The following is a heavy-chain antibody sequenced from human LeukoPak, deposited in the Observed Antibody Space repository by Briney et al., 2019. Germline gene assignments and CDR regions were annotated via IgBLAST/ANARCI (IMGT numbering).Heavy chain of an antibody. CDR1: GGSFSGYY. V-gene: IGHV4-59*10. D-gene: IGHD2-2*01. CDR2: IYTSGST. CDR3: ARVSRGCSSTSCSNWFDP. J-gene: IGHJ5*02. Sequence: SETLSLTCAVYGGSFSGYYWSWIRQPAGKGLEWIGRIYTSGSTNYNPSLKSRVTMSVDTSKNQFSLKLSSVTAADTAVYYCARVSRGCSSTSCSNWFDPWGQGTLVTVSS.